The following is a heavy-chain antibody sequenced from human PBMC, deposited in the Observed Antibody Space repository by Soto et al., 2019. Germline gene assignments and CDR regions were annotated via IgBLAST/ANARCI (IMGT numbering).Heavy chain of an antibody. D-gene: IGHD6-13*01. CDR1: GGSISSYY. J-gene: IGHJ4*02. V-gene: IGHV4-59*01. CDR2: IYYSGST. CDR3: ARVRDIAGLAFDY. Sequence: QVQLQESGPGLVKPSETLSLTCTVSGGSISSYYWSWIRQPPGKGLEWIGYIYYSGSTNYNPSLKSRVTISVDTSKNQFSLKLSSVTAADTAVYYCARVRDIAGLAFDYWGQGTLVTVSS.